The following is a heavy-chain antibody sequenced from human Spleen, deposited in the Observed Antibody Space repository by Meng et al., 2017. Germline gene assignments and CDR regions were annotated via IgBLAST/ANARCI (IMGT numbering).Heavy chain of an antibody. Sequence: GESLKISCAASGFTFSSYEMNWVRQAPGKGLEWVSYISSSGSTIYYADSVKGRFTISRDNAKNSLYLQMNSLRAEDAAVYYCARDIFSGYDYGFDYWGQGTLVTVSS. V-gene: IGHV3-48*03. CDR3: ARDIFSGYDYGFDY. J-gene: IGHJ4*02. CDR1: GFTFSSYE. D-gene: IGHD5-12*01. CDR2: ISSSGSTI.